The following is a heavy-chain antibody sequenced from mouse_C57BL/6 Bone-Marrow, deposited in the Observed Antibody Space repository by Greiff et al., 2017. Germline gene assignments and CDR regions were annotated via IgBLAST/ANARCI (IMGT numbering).Heavy chain of an antibody. J-gene: IGHJ3*01. Sequence: QVQLQQSGPGLVQPSQSLSITCTVSGFSLTSYGVHWVRQSPGKGLEWLGVIWSGGSTDYNAAFISRLSISKDNSKSQVFFKMNSLQADDTAIYYCARKGGDGNYSAWFAYWGQGTLVTVSA. CDR2: IWSGGST. V-gene: IGHV2-2*01. CDR3: ARKGGDGNYSAWFAY. CDR1: GFSLTSYG. D-gene: IGHD2-1*01.